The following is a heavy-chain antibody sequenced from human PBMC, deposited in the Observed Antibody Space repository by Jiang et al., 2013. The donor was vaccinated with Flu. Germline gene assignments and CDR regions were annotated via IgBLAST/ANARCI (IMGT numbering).Heavy chain of an antibody. CDR3: ARYWAFNYGPEYFDY. Sequence: GAEVKKPGESLRISCEGSGYSFTTFWISWVRQMPGKGLEWMGRIHPGDSYTNYSPSFQGHVTISVDKSINTAYLQWSSLKASDTAMYYCARYWAFNYGPEYFDYWGQGTL. CDR2: IHPGDSYT. J-gene: IGHJ4*02. V-gene: IGHV5-10-1*01. D-gene: IGHD3-10*01. CDR1: GYSFTTFW.